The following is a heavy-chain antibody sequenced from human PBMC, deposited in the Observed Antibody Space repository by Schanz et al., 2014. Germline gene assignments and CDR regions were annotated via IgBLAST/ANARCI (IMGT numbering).Heavy chain of an antibody. CDR3: AREMGRRFFDYNYGMDV. CDR2: IYHSGST. Sequence: QLQLQESGSGLVKPSQTLSLTCGVSGGSISSGGSSWNWIRLPPGKGLEWIGYIYHSGSTYYNPSLKSRVTISVDRSKNQFSLKMSSLTAADTATYYCAREMGRRFFDYNYGMDVWGQGTSVTVS. V-gene: IGHV4-30-2*01. CDR1: GGSISSGGSS. D-gene: IGHD3-3*01. J-gene: IGHJ6*02.